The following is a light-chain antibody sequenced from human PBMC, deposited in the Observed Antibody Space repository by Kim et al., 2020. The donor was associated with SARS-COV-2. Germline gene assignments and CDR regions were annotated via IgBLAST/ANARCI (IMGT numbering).Light chain of an antibody. J-gene: IGLJ1*01. CDR1: SSDVGTYNY. CDR3: SSYATSRSYV. Sequence: GQSITISSTGTSSDVGTYNYVSWYQQYPGKAPKLMIYDVNKRPSGVSNRFSGSKSGNTASLTISGLQAEDEADYYCSSYATSRSYVFGTGTKVTV. V-gene: IGLV2-14*03. CDR2: DVN.